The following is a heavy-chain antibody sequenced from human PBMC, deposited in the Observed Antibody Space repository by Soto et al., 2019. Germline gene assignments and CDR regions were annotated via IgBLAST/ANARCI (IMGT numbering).Heavy chain of an antibody. CDR2: ISYDGSNK. J-gene: IGHJ4*02. CDR1: GFTFSSYA. V-gene: IGHV3-30-3*01. CDR3: AREGYSSSWADY. D-gene: IGHD6-13*01. Sequence: HLGGSLRLSCAASGFTFSSYAMHWVRQAPGKGLEWVAVISYDGSNKYYADSVKGRFTISRDNSKNTLYLQMNSLRAEDTAVYYCAREGYSSSWADYWGQGTLVTVSS.